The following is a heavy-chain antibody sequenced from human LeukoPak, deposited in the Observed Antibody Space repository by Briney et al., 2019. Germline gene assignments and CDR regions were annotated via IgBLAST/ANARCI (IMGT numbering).Heavy chain of an antibody. CDR1: GGSISSSSYY. Sequence: KASETLSLTCTVSGGSISSSSYYWGWIRQPPGKGLEWIGSIYYSGSTYYNPSLKSRVTISVDTSKNQFSLKLSSVTAADTAVYYCARDSGRGYCSSTSCLYAFDIWGQGTMVTVSS. J-gene: IGHJ3*02. D-gene: IGHD2-2*01. CDR2: IYYSGST. V-gene: IGHV4-39*07. CDR3: ARDSGRGYCSSTSCLYAFDI.